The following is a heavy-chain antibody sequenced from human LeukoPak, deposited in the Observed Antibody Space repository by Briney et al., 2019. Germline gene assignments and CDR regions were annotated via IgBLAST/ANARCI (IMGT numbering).Heavy chain of an antibody. J-gene: IGHJ4*02. CDR2: ISSSSSYI. D-gene: IGHD2-8*02. CDR3: ARSDAGVLDY. CDR1: GFTFSSYS. V-gene: IGHV3-21*01. Sequence: PGGSLRLSCAASGFTFSSYSMNWVRQAPGKGLEWVSSISSSSSYIYYADSVKGRFTISRDNAKNSLYLQVNSLRAEDTAVYYCARSDAGVLDYWGQGTLVTVSS.